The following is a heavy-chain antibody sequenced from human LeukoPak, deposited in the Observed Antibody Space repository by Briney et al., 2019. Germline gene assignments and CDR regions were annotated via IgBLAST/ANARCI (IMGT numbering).Heavy chain of an antibody. D-gene: IGHD6-19*01. CDR3: ARDPLAVAGHFDY. J-gene: IGHJ4*02. Sequence: AASVKVSCKASGGTFSSYAISWVRQAPGQGLEWMGRIIPIFGTANYAQKFQGRVTITTDESTSTAYMELSSLRSEDTAVYYCARDPLAVAGHFDYWGQGTLVTVSS. V-gene: IGHV1-69*05. CDR2: IIPIFGTA. CDR1: GGTFSSYA.